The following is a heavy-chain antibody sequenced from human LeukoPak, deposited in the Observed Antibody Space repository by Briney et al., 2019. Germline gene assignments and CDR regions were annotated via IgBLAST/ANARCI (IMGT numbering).Heavy chain of an antibody. CDR1: GGSISSYY. Sequence: PSETLFLTCTVSGGSISSYYWSWIRQPPGKGLEWIGYIYYSGSTNYNPSLKSRVTISVDTSKNQFSLKLSSVTAADTAVYYCARGNWLIYYYGMDVWGQGTTVTVSS. J-gene: IGHJ6*02. V-gene: IGHV4-59*01. CDR2: IYYSGST. D-gene: IGHD1-1*01. CDR3: ARGNWLIYYYGMDV.